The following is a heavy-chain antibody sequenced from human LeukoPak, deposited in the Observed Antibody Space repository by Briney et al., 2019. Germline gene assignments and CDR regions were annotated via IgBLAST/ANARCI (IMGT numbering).Heavy chain of an antibody. V-gene: IGHV3-23*01. CDR2: IINTGGTT. J-gene: IGHJ4*02. CDR1: GFTFYNYA. Sequence: GGSLRLSCAASGFTFYNYAMGWVRQAPGKGLEWVSSIINTGGTTYYADSVKGRFTISRDNSENTMYLHMNSLRAEDTALYYCAKDRAYLRRGFDSWGQGTLVTVSS. D-gene: IGHD3-10*02. CDR3: AKDRAYLRRGFDS.